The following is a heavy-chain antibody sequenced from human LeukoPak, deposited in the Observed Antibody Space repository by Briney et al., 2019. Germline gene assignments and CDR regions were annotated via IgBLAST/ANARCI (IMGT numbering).Heavy chain of an antibody. Sequence: PGRSLRLSCAASRFIFSDYGMHWVRQAPDKGLEWVAFIRYDGSNKYYGDSVKGRFTISRDNSKNTLYLQMNSLRAEDAAVYYCAKDLQYSSSWAGGFDCWGQGTLVTVSS. V-gene: IGHV3-30*02. CDR3: AKDLQYSSSWAGGFDC. CDR2: IRYDGSNK. D-gene: IGHD6-13*01. CDR1: RFIFSDYG. J-gene: IGHJ4*02.